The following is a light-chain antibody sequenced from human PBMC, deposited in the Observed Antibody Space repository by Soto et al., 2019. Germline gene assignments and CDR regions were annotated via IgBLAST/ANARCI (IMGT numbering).Light chain of an antibody. Sequence: EVLLTQSPAPMSLSPGQRPTLSCRASQSVSSSYLAWYQQKPGQAPRLLIYVASSRATGIPDSSSGSGSGTDFSLNISRLETEYFDLSYCHFYETFGKGTKTEV. J-gene: IGKJ1*01. CDR3: HFYET. CDR1: QSVSSSY. CDR2: VAS. V-gene: IGKV3-20*01.